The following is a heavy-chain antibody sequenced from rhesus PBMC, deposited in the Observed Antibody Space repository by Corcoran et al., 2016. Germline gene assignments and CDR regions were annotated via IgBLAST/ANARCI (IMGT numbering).Heavy chain of an antibody. D-gene: IGHD3-16*01. CDR3: ARGGYYSGSYYHSFDY. CDR1: GASISSSW. V-gene: IGHV4-80*01. Sequence: QVQLQESGPGLVKPSETLSLTCAVSGASISSSWWSWIRKPPGKGLEWIGEIKGNMGSNYVNPSLKSRVTISTDASKNQLSLILNAVTAADTAVYYGARGGYYSGSYYHSFDYWGQGVLVTVSS. J-gene: IGHJ4*01. CDR2: IKGNMGSN.